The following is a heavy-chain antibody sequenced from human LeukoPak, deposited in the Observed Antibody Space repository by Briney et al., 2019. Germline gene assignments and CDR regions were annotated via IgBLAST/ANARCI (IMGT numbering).Heavy chain of an antibody. J-gene: IGHJ3*02. CDR1: GGTFSSYA. Sequence: SVKVSCKASGGTFSSYAISWVRQASGQGLEWMGGIIPIFGTANYAQKFQGRVTITTDESTSTAYMELSSLRSEDTAVYYCARVSYSGYERVDAFDIWDQGTMVTVST. CDR3: ARVSYSGYERVDAFDI. D-gene: IGHD5-12*01. V-gene: IGHV1-69*05. CDR2: IIPIFGTA.